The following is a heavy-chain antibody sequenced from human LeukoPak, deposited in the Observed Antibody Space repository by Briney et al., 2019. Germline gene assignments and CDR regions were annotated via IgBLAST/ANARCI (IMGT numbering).Heavy chain of an antibody. D-gene: IGHD2-2*01. V-gene: IGHV4-34*01. CDR3: ARDGQGRYQLPKY. CDR1: GGSFSGYY. Sequence: PSETLSLTCAVYGGSFSGYYWSWIRQPPGEGLEWIGEINHSGSTNYNPSLKSRVTISVDTSKNQFSLKLSSVTAADTAVYYCARDGQGRYQLPKYWGQGTLVTVSS. CDR2: INHSGST. J-gene: IGHJ4*02.